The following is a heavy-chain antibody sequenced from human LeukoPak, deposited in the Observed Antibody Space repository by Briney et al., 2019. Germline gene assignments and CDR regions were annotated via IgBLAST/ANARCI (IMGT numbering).Heavy chain of an antibody. CDR2: ISYDGSNK. CDR1: GFTFSSYA. J-gene: IGHJ4*02. CDR3: ARGTWVSGSYYMGFEY. Sequence: GGSLRLSCAASGFTFSSYAMHWVRQAPGKGLEWVAVISYDGSNKDYADSVKGRFIISRDNSKNTLYLQMNSLRAEDTAVYYCARGTWVSGSYYMGFEYWGQGTLVTDPS. V-gene: IGHV3-30*04. D-gene: IGHD3-10*01.